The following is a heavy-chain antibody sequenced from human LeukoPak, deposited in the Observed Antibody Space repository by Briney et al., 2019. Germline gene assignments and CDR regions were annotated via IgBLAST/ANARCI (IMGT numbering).Heavy chain of an antibody. V-gene: IGHV1-2*02. CDR2: IYPNSGGT. D-gene: IGHD3-22*01. CDR1: GYTFTGYY. Sequence: ASVKVSCKASGYTFTGYYMHWVRQAPGQGLEWMGWIYPNSGGTNYAQKFQGRVTMTRDTSISTAYMELSRLRSDDTAVYYCARVLYGYDSSGYPFDYWGQGTLVTVSS. CDR3: ARVLYGYDSSGYPFDY. J-gene: IGHJ4*02.